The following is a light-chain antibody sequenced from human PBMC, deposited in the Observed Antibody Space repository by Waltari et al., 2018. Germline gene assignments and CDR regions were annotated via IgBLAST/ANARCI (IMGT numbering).Light chain of an antibody. CDR2: EVT. J-gene: IGLJ3*02. Sequence: QSALTQPPSASGSPGQSVTISCTGTSSDVGAYDYVSWYQQHPDKAPKLMIYEVTKRPSGVPDRFSRSKSGNTASLTVSGLQAEDEADYYCCAYAGSYMVFGAGTKVTVL. V-gene: IGLV2-8*01. CDR3: CAYAGSYMV. CDR1: SSDVGAYDY.